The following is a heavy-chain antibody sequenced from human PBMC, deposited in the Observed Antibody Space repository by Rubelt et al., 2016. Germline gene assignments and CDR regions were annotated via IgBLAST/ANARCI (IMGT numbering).Heavy chain of an antibody. J-gene: IGHJ3*02. CDR2: INHSGST. D-gene: IGHD6-19*01. CDR3: ASGSSEWLMDAYDI. CDR1: GGSFSGYY. V-gene: IGHV4-34*01. Sequence: QVQLQQWGAGLLKPSETLSLTCAVYGGSFSGYYWSWIRQPPGKGLEWLGEINHSGSTNYNPSLKSRVTISVETSKNQVSLKLSSVTAADTAVYYCASGSSEWLMDAYDIWGQGTMVTVPS.